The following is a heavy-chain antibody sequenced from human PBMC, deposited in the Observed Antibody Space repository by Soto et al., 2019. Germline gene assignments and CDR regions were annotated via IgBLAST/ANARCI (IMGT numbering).Heavy chain of an antibody. CDR3: ARIVGIRNSIGQRYYFDY. CDR1: GGSVSSTSYY. D-gene: IGHD6-19*01. CDR2: IYYSGST. V-gene: IGHV4-39*01. Sequence: QLQLQESGPGLVKPPETLSLTCTVSGGSVSSTSYYWGWIRQPPGKGLEWIGSIYYSGSTYYNPSLKSRVTISVDTSKNQFSLKLSSVTAADTAVYYCARIVGIRNSIGQRYYFDYWGQGTLVTVSS. J-gene: IGHJ4*02.